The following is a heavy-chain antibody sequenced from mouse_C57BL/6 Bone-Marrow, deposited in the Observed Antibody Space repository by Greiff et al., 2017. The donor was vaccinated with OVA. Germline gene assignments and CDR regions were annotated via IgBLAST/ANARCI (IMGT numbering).Heavy chain of an antibody. Sequence: VQLQQSGPELVKPGASVKISCKASGYAFSSSWMNWVKQRPGKGLEWIGRIYPGDGDTNYNGKFKGKAILTADKSSSTAYMQLSSLTSEDSAVYFCARTIPYYGSSYWYFDVWGTGTTVTVSS. D-gene: IGHD1-1*01. V-gene: IGHV1-82*01. CDR2: IYPGDGDT. CDR1: GYAFSSSW. J-gene: IGHJ1*03. CDR3: ARTIPYYGSSYWYFDV.